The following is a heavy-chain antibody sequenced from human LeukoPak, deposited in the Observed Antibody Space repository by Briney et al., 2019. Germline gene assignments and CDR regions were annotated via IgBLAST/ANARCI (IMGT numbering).Heavy chain of an antibody. J-gene: IGHJ3*02. CDR2: VSGSGVST. CDR3: AKDQRDSGFPYAAFDI. V-gene: IGHV3-23*01. Sequence: PGGSLRLSCATPGFTFSNYALSWVRQAPGKGLQWVSAVSGSGVSTYYADSVKGRFTISRDNSKNTLYLQMNSLRAEDTALYYCAKDQRDSGFPYAAFDIWGQGAMVTVSS. D-gene: IGHD2-8*01. CDR1: GFTFSNYA.